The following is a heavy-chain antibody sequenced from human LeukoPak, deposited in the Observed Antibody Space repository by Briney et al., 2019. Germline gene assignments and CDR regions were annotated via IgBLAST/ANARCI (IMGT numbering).Heavy chain of an antibody. V-gene: IGHV4-34*01. CDR2: INHSGST. D-gene: IGHD3-16*01. Sequence: SETLSLTCAVYGGSFSGYYWSWIRQPPGKGLEWIGEINHSGSTNYNPSLKSRVTISVDTSKNQFSLKLSSVTAADTAVYYCARQPRGGFRSFDYWGQGTLVTVSS. CDR3: ARQPRGGFRSFDY. J-gene: IGHJ4*02. CDR1: GGSFSGYY.